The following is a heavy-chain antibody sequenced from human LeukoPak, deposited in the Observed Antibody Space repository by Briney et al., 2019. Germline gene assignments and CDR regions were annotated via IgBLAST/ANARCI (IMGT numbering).Heavy chain of an antibody. D-gene: IGHD4-11*01. CDR3: ATVLHTSVTTWAAFDT. V-gene: IGHV3-23*01. Sequence: GGSLRLSCAASGLTFSNFAMTWVRQTPGKGPEWVSALSASGGGTFYAPSVKGRFTISRDNSKNTVSLQMNSLRAEDTALYYCATVLHTSVTTWAAFDTWGQGTMVTVSS. J-gene: IGHJ3*02. CDR1: GLTFSNFA. CDR2: LSASGGGT.